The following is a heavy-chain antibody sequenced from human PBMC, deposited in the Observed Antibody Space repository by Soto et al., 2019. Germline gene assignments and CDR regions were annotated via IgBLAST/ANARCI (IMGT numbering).Heavy chain of an antibody. D-gene: IGHD3-22*01. Sequence: GGSLRLSCAASGFTFSSYAMSWVRQAPGKGLEWVSAISGSGGSTYYADSVKGRFTISRDNSKNTLYLQMNSLRAEDTAVYYCAKARRETYYYDSSGYSFDYWGQGTLVTVSS. V-gene: IGHV3-23*01. CDR2: ISGSGGST. J-gene: IGHJ4*02. CDR1: GFTFSSYA. CDR3: AKARRETYYYDSSGYSFDY.